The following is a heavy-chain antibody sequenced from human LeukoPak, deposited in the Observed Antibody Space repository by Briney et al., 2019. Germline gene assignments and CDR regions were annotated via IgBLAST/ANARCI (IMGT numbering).Heavy chain of an antibody. Sequence: GSLRLSCAASGFTFSTYAMSWVRQAPGKGLEWVSVISGSGGSTYYADSMKGRFTISRDNSKNTLYLQMNSLRAEDTAVYYCAKQHYGSGSYYVRFDYWGQGTLVTVSS. J-gene: IGHJ4*02. CDR2: ISGSGGST. V-gene: IGHV3-23*01. CDR1: GFTFSTYA. D-gene: IGHD3-10*01. CDR3: AKQHYGSGSYYVRFDY.